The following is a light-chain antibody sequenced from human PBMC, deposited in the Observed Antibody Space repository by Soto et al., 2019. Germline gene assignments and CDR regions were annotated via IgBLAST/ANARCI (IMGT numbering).Light chain of an antibody. Sequence: DIQRTQSPSSMCTSVGERVTITGGASQTISKWLAWYQQKPGKAPKVLIYDASTLDGGVPSRFSVRRSGTDVTITISSLKNEDIPAYYCQQSYSAPITFGQGTRLEI. V-gene: IGKV1-5*01. CDR1: QTISKW. CDR3: QQSYSAPIT. CDR2: DAS. J-gene: IGKJ5*01.